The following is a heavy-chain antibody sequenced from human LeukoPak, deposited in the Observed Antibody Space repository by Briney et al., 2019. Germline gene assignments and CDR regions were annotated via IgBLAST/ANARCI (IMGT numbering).Heavy chain of an antibody. Sequence: GGSLRLSCAASGFTFNSYAMHWVRQARGKGLEYVSAISSNGGSTYCANSVKGRFTISRDNSKNTLYLQMGSLRAEDMAVYYCARGGPRIAAAAVYWGQGTLVTVSS. D-gene: IGHD6-13*01. CDR2: ISSNGGST. J-gene: IGHJ4*02. CDR3: ARGGPRIAAAAVY. CDR1: GFTFNSYA. V-gene: IGHV3-64*01.